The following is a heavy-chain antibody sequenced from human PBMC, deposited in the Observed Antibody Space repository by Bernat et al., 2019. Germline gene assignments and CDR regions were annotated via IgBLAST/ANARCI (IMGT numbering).Heavy chain of an antibody. CDR1: GDSVSSNSAA. CDR2: TYYRSKWYN. V-gene: IGHV6-1*01. D-gene: IGHD6-19*01. Sequence: QVQLQQSGPGLVKPSQTLSLTCAISGDSVSSNSAAWNWIRQSPSRGLEWLGRTYYRSKWYNDYAVSVKSRITINPDTSKNQFSLQLNSVTPEDTAVYYCARAGRAPRGGIAVAGNFDYWGQGTLVTVSS. CDR3: ARAGRAPRGGIAVAGNFDY. J-gene: IGHJ4*02.